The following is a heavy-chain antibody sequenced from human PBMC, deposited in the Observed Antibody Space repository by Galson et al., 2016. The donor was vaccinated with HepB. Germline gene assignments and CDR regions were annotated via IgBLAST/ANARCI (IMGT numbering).Heavy chain of an antibody. Sequence: ETLSLTCTVSGGSIRSSDSYWGWIRQPPGKGLESIGSMFYSGATYLNPSLKSRVTISVDTSKNQFSLKLSSVTAADTAVYFCARLTLNEHSNNWFDPWGQGTLVTVSS. V-gene: IGHV4-39*07. CDR3: ARLTLNEHSNNWFDP. J-gene: IGHJ5*02. D-gene: IGHD4-11*01. CDR2: MFYSGAT. CDR1: GGSIRSSDSY.